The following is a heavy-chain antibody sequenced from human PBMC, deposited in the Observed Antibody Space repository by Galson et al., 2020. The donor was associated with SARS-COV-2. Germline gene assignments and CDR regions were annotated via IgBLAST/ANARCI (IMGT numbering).Heavy chain of an antibody. CDR3: AREQIVVVPAAMTHHPPTIYYYYGMDV. V-gene: IGHV1-69*13. Sequence: SVKVSCKASGGTFSSYAISWVRQAPGQGLEWMGGIIPIFGTANYAQKFQGRVTITADESTSTAYMELSSLRSEDTAVYYCAREQIVVVPAAMTHHPPTIYYYYGMDVWGQGTTVTVSS. CDR1: GGTFSSYA. D-gene: IGHD2-2*01. J-gene: IGHJ6*02. CDR2: IIPIFGTA.